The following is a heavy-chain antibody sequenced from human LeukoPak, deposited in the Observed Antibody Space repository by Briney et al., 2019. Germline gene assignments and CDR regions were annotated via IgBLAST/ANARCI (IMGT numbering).Heavy chain of an antibody. D-gene: IGHD4-17*01. CDR3: ARASHDYGDYSHFDY. CDR1: GGSISGRNW. J-gene: IGHJ4*02. CDR2: IYHSGST. Sequence: PSETLSLTCAVSGGSISGRNWWSWVRQPPGKGLEWIGEIYHSGSTNYNPSLKTRVTISVDKSKNQFSLKLSSVTAADTAVYYCARASHDYGDYSHFDYWGQGTLVTVSS. V-gene: IGHV4-4*02.